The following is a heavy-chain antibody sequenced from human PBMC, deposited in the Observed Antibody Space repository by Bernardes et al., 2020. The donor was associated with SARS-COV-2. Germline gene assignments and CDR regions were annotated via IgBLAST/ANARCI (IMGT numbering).Heavy chain of an antibody. CDR2: IGTAGDT. CDR3: ARGTRYCSSTSCTLRFLGPAVSMDV. CDR1: GFTFSSYD. J-gene: IGHJ6*03. V-gene: IGHV3-13*04. D-gene: IGHD2-2*01. Sequence: GGSLRLSCAASGFTFSSYDMHWVRQATGKGLEWVSAIGTAGDTYYPGSVKGRFTISRENAKNSLYLQMNSLRAGDTAVYYCARGTRYCSSTSCTLRFLGPAVSMDVWGKGTTVTVSS.